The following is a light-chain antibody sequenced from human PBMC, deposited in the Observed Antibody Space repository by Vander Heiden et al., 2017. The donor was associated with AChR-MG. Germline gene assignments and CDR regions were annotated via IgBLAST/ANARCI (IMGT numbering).Light chain of an antibody. CDR2: KAS. Sequence: DIQMTQSPSTLSASVGDRVTITCRASQNINSWLAWYQQKPGKAPKVLIYKASSLKSGVPSRFSGSRSGTEFTLTISSLQPDDFATYYCQQYNSYWTFGQGTKVEIK. CDR3: QQYNSYWT. CDR1: QNINSW. J-gene: IGKJ1*01. V-gene: IGKV1-5*03.